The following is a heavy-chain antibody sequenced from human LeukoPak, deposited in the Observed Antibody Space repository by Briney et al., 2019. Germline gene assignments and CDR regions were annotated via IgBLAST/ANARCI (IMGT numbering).Heavy chain of an antibody. CDR2: IIPIFGTA. D-gene: IGHD2-2*01. Sequence: SVKVSCKASGGTFSSYAISWVRQAPGQGLEWMGGIIPIFGTANYAQKFQGRVTITADESTSTAYMELSSLRSEDTAVYYCARASWYCSSTSCYWFDPWGQGTLVTVSS. V-gene: IGHV1-69*13. CDR1: GGTFSSYA. J-gene: IGHJ5*02. CDR3: ARASWYCSSTSCYWFDP.